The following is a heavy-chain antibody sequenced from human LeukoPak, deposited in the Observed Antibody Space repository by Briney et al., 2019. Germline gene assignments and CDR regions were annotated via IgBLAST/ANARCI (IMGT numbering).Heavy chain of an antibody. D-gene: IGHD3-10*01. J-gene: IGHJ4*02. CDR1: GFTFSSYG. V-gene: IGHV3-33*01. CDR2: IWYDGSNK. Sequence: GRSLRLSCAASGFTFSSYGMHWVRQAPGKGLEWVAVIWYDGSNKYYADSVKGRFTISRDNYKNTLYLQMNSLRAEDTAVYYCARDQWYYYGSGSLNYWGQGTLVTVSS. CDR3: ARDQWYYYGSGSLNY.